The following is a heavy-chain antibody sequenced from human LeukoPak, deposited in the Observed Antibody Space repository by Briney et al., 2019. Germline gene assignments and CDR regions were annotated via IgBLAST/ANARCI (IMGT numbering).Heavy chain of an antibody. V-gene: IGHV1-46*01. CDR3: ARDDRVVASRTDAFDI. D-gene: IGHD3-22*01. Sequence: GASVKVSCKASGYTLTSYYMHWVRQAPGQGLEWMGIINPSGGSTSYAQKFQGRVTMTRDMSTSTVYMELSSLRSEDTAVYYCARDDRVVASRTDAFDIWGQGTMVTVSS. CDR2: INPSGGST. CDR1: GYTLTSYY. J-gene: IGHJ3*02.